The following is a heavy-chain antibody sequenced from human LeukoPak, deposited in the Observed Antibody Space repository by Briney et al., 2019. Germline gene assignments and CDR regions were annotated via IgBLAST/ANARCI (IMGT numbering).Heavy chain of an antibody. V-gene: IGHV3-23*01. D-gene: IGHD4-17*01. CDR1: GLTFSSYA. J-gene: IGHJ6*02. CDR3: ARGATVTTFVSSQRDYYYYHGMDV. CDR2: ISGSGGST. Sequence: GGSLRLSCAASGLTFSSYAMSWVRQAPGKGLEWVSAISGSGGSTYYADSVKGRFTISRDNSKNTLYLQMNSLRAEDTAVYYCARGATVTTFVSSQRDYYYYHGMDVWGQGTTVTVSS.